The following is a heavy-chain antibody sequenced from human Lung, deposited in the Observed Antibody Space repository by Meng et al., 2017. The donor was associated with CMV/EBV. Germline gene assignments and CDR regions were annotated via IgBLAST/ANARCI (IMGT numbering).Heavy chain of an antibody. CDR1: GFSVDAYA. J-gene: IGHJ3*02. Sequence: SCAASGFSVDAYAMHWVRQPPGKGLEWVSGINWNSGNIGYADSVKGRFTISRDNAKNSLYLQMSSLRAEDTALYYCAKDLTAYYYDRGGYPDAFDIWGQGXMVTVS. D-gene: IGHD3-22*01. V-gene: IGHV3-9*01. CDR3: AKDLTAYYYDRGGYPDAFDI. CDR2: INWNSGNI.